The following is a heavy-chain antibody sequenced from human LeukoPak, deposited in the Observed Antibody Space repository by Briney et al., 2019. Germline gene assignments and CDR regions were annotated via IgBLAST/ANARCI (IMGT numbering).Heavy chain of an antibody. CDR3: ARLKGTTSVFDY. CDR2: ISGSGGST. CDR1: GFTFSRYA. D-gene: IGHD4-17*01. Sequence: GGSLRLSCAASGFTFSRYAMSWVRQAPGKGLEWVSAISGSGGSTYYADSVKGRFTISRDNSKNTLYLQMNSLRAEDTAVYYCARLKGTTSVFDYWGQGTLVTVSS. V-gene: IGHV3-23*01. J-gene: IGHJ4*02.